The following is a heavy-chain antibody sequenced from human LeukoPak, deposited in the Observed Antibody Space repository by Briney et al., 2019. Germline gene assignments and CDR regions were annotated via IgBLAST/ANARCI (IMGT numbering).Heavy chain of an antibody. V-gene: IGHV3-53*01. J-gene: IGHJ3*02. Sequence: GGSLRLSCAASGFTVSSNYMSWVRQAPGKGLGWVSVIYSGGTTYYADSVKGRFTISRDNSKNTLYVQMNSLRAEDTAVYYCARGGLGRAFDIWGQGTMVTVSS. D-gene: IGHD7-27*01. CDR1: GFTVSSNY. CDR2: IYSGGTT. CDR3: ARGGLGRAFDI.